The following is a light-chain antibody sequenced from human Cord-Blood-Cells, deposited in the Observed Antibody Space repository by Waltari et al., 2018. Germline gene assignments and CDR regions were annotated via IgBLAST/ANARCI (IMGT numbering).Light chain of an antibody. V-gene: IGKV3-11*01. Sequence: EIVLTQSPATLSLSPGERATLSCRASQSVSSYLAWYQQKPGQAPRLLIYDASNRATGSTARFSGSGSGTDFTLTISSLEPEDCAVYYCQQRSTFGGGTKVEIK. J-gene: IGKJ4*01. CDR3: QQRST. CDR2: DAS. CDR1: QSVSSY.